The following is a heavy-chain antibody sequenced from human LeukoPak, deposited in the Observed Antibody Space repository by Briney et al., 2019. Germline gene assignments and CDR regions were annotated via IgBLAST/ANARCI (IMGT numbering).Heavy chain of an antibody. CDR3: ARSTSARYFDY. J-gene: IGHJ4*02. CDR1: GGTFSSYT. V-gene: IGHV1-69*13. CDR2: IIPIFGTA. Sequence: RASVKVSCKASGGTFSSYTISWVRQAPGQGLEWMGGIIPIFGTANYAQKFQGKVTITADESTSTAYMELSSLRSEDTAVYSCARSTSARYFDYWGQGTLVTVSS.